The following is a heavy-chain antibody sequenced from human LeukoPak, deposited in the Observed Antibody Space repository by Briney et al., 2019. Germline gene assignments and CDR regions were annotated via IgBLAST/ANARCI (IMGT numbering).Heavy chain of an antibody. CDR3: ARGVVDGNNYSYCAFDI. J-gene: IGHJ3*02. CDR1: GFSVSRHR. Sequence: GGSLRLSCAASGFSVSRHRMSWIRQAPGKGLEWVSLIYTGGRTYYADSVKGRFTFSSDNSKKTLYLQMNSLRAEDTAVYYCARGVVDGNNYSYCAFDIWGQGTTVTVSS. D-gene: IGHD3-22*01. V-gene: IGHV3-66*01. CDR2: IYTGGRT.